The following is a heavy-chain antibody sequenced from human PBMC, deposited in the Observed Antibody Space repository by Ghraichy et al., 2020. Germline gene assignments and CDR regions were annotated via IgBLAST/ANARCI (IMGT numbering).Heavy chain of an antibody. D-gene: IGHD3-3*01. CDR2: ALYSGGT. V-gene: IGHV4-59*13. Sequence: SETLSLTCTVSGDSISRYKWAWIRHPPGKGLEWIGCALYSGGTNYSPSLKSRVTISLDTSKNQFSLRLTSVTAADTAVYYCAREWSAFDYWGQGTLVTVSA. J-gene: IGHJ4*02. CDR1: GDSISRYK. CDR3: AREWSAFDY.